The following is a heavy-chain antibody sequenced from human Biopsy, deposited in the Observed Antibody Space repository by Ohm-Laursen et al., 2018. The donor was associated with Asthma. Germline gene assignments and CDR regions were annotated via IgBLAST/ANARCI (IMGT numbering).Heavy chain of an antibody. J-gene: IGHJ4*02. D-gene: IGHD3-22*01. Sequence: SLRLSCAASGFAVSRDHMFWVRQAPGKGLEWVSVIHSGGTSHTADSVRGRFTISRDYSKSTLYLQMHSLRAEDTAVYYCARGDSSNWSHYYFDYWGQGTLVTVSS. CDR1: GFAVSRDH. V-gene: IGHV3-53*01. CDR3: ARGDSSNWSHYYFDY. CDR2: IHSGGTS.